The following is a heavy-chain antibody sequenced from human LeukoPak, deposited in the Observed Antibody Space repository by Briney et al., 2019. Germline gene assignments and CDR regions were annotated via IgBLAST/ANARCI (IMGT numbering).Heavy chain of an antibody. V-gene: IGHV3-13*04. D-gene: IGHD1-1*01. CDR3: ARGSRGYPPDY. CDR2: IGTAGDT. J-gene: IGHJ4*02. CDR1: GFAFSSYD. Sequence: GGSLRLSCAASGFAFSSYDMRWVRQATGKGLEWVSAIGTAGDTYYPGSVKGRFTISRENVKNSLYLQMNSLRAGDTAVYYCARGSRGYPPDYWGQGTLVTVSS.